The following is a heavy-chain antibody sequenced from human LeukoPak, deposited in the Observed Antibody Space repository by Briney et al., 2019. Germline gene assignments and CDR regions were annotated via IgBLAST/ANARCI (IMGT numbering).Heavy chain of an antibody. CDR2: VYHSGYT. CDR1: GYSISRGDY. J-gene: IGHJ5*02. CDR3: ARGWSILRGGDWFDP. Sequence: PSETLSLTCTVSGYSISRGDYWGWIRQPPGKGLEWIGSVYHSGYTYYNPSLKSRVTISVDTSKNQFSLNLSSVTAADTAVYYCARGWSILRGGDWFDPWGQGTLVTVSS. V-gene: IGHV4-38-2*02. D-gene: IGHD3-3*02.